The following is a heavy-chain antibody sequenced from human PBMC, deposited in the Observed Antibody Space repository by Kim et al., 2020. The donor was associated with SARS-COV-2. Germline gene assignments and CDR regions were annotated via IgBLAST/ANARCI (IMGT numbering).Heavy chain of an antibody. CDR3: ARGGSYSYYYYYGMDV. D-gene: IGHD1-26*01. Sequence: GWSLRLSCAASGFTFSSYGMHWVRQAPGKGLEWVAVIWYDGSNKYYADSVKGRFTISRDNSKNTLYLQMNSLRAEDTAVYYCARGGSYSYYYYYGMDVWGQGTTVTVSS. CDR1: GFTFSSYG. J-gene: IGHJ6*02. V-gene: IGHV3-33*01. CDR2: IWYDGSNK.